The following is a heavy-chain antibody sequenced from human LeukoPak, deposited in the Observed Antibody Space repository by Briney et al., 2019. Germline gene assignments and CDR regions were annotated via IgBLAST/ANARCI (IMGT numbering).Heavy chain of an antibody. D-gene: IGHD3-16*01. CDR3: ARWGSELHSTRSSVADYENFDY. J-gene: IGHJ4*02. CDR1: GFTFSSYA. CDR2: IFGSGGST. V-gene: IGHV3-23*01. Sequence: GGSLRLSCAASGFTFSSYAMYWVRQAPGKGLEWVSGIFGSGGSTHYADSVKGRFTISRDNSKNTLYLQMNSLRAEDTAVYYCARWGSELHSTRSSVADYENFDYWGQGTLVTVSS.